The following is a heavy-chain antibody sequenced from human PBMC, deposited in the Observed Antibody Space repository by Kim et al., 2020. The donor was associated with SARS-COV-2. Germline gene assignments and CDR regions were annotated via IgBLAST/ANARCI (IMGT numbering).Heavy chain of an antibody. D-gene: IGHD3-22*01. J-gene: IGHJ5*02. V-gene: IGHV4-38-2*02. CDR1: GYSISSGYY. CDR3: ARGGRYDGNGP. CDR2: IFHTGST. Sequence: SETLSLVCSVSGYSISSGYYWGWIRQPPGKGLEWIGTIFHTGSTYYNPSLKTRVTMLVDTSKNQFSLRLSSVTVADTAVYYCARGGRYDGNGPWGQGTLVTVSS.